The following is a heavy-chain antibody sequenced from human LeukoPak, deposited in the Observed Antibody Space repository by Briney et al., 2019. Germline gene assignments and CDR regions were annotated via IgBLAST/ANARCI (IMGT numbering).Heavy chain of an antibody. Sequence: PGGSLRLSCAASGVTVSSDYMSWVRQAPGKGLEWVSVIYSGGNTYYADSVKGRFTISRHNSKNTLFLQMDSLRTEDTAIYYCASRMTFGGQGTLVTVSS. V-gene: IGHV3-53*04. CDR1: GVTVSSDY. J-gene: IGHJ4*02. CDR3: ASRMTF. CDR2: IYSGGNT. D-gene: IGHD2/OR15-2a*01.